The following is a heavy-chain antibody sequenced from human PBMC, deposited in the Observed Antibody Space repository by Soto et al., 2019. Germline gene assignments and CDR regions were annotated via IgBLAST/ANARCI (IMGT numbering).Heavy chain of an antibody. CDR1: GYTFSRYG. Sequence: ASVKVSCKASGYTFSRYGISWVRQAPGQGLEWMGWISTYNSKTNYAQKFKGRVTMTTVTYTDTAYLEVRSLTYDDTAVYYCAREGYCSSGSCALYSHEYFGMDVCGQGTKVTAYS. CDR2: ISTYNSKT. D-gene: IGHD2-15*01. CDR3: AREGYCSSGSCALYSHEYFGMDV. J-gene: IGHJ6*02. V-gene: IGHV1-18*01.